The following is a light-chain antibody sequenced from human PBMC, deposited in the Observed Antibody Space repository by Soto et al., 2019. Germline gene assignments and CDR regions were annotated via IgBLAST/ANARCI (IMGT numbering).Light chain of an antibody. CDR3: EQLYSYPIT. Sequence: ESQITRCRSSVSASVGYRVTIACRASQSISNWLAWYQQKQGTAPKLLIYNASTLESGVLSRFSGGISGTEFTLRISSLQPEDSATYYCEQLYSYPITFGQGTRLEIK. CDR2: NAS. V-gene: IGKV1-5*01. J-gene: IGKJ5*01. CDR1: QSISNW.